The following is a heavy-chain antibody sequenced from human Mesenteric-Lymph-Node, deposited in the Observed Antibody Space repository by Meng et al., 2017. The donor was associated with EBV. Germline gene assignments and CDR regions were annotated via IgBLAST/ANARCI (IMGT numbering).Heavy chain of an antibody. CDR3: ARGAYEGSGSKFAD. J-gene: IGHJ4*02. CDR1: GGSISNSDYY. Sequence: QVQLQESGPGLVQPSQTLSLTCTVSGGSISNSDYYSSWIRQPPGKGLEWIGYMYSSGSTYYNPSLESRFAMSLDTYKNQFSLRLTSVTAADTALYYCARGAYEGSGSKFADWGQGTLVTVSS. CDR2: MYSSGST. V-gene: IGHV4-30-4*01. D-gene: IGHD3-10*01.